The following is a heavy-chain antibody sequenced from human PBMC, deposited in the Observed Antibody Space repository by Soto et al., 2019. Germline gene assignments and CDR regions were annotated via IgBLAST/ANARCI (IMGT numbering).Heavy chain of an antibody. CDR1: GGSISIGGYS. V-gene: IGHV4-30-2*01. CDR3: ARDSSGYSDI. Sequence: QLQLQESGSGLVKPSQTLSLTCAVSGGSISIGGYSWSWIRQPPGKGLEWIGYIYHSGSTYYNPSLKSRVTISVDRSKNQFSLKLSSVTAADTAVYYCARDSSGYSDIWGQGTMVTVSS. D-gene: IGHD3-22*01. J-gene: IGHJ3*02. CDR2: IYHSGST.